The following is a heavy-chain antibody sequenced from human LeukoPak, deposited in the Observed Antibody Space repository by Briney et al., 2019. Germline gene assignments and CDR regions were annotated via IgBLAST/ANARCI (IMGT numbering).Heavy chain of an antibody. D-gene: IGHD3-10*01. CDR2: ISWNSGSI. CDR1: GFTFDDYA. J-gene: IGHJ3*02. CDR3: AKSPGVRGVISAFDI. Sequence: GGSLRLSCAASGFTFDDYAMHWVRQAPGKGLEWVSGISWNSGSIGYADSVKGRFTISRDNAKNSLYLQMNSLRAEDTAFYYCAKSPGVRGVISAFDIWGQGTMVTVSS. V-gene: IGHV3-9*01.